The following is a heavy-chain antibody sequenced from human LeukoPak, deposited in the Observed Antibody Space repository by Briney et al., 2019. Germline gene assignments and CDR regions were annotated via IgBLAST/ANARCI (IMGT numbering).Heavy chain of an antibody. CDR1: GFTFSSYS. CDR3: ARDRIAAAGPPGVFDI. J-gene: IGHJ3*02. CDR2: ISSSSSYI. D-gene: IGHD6-13*01. Sequence: GGSLRLSCAASGFTFSSYSMNWVRQAPGKGLEWVSSISSSSSYIYYADSVKGRFTISRDNAKNPLYLQMNSLRAEDTAAYYCARDRIAAAGPPGVFDIWGQGTMVTVSS. V-gene: IGHV3-21*01.